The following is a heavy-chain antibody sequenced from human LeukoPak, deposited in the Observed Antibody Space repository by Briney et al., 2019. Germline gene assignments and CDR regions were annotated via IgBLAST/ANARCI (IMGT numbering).Heavy chain of an antibody. D-gene: IGHD1-26*01. CDR1: GYSFTSYW. Sequence: GESLKISCKGSGYSFTSYWIGWVRQMPGKGLEWMGIIYPGDSDTRYSPSFQGQVTISADKSISTAYLQWSSMKASDTAMYYCARHHYPKCSGSYWGLDYWGQGTLVTVSS. J-gene: IGHJ4*02. V-gene: IGHV5-51*01. CDR3: ARHHYPKCSGSYWGLDY. CDR2: IYPGDSDT.